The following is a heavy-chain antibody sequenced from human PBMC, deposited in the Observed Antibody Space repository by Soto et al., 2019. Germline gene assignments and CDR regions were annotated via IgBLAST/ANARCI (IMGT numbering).Heavy chain of an antibody. Sequence: TLSLTCAVSGGSISSGGYSWSWIRQPPGKGLEWIGYIYHSGSTYYNPSLKSRVTISVDTSKNQFSLKLSSVTAADTAVYYCARLWYGDYKRSRVYYYYYYMDVWGKGTTVTVSS. V-gene: IGHV4-30-2*01. D-gene: IGHD4-17*01. CDR2: IYHSGST. CDR1: GGSISSGGYS. J-gene: IGHJ6*03. CDR3: ARLWYGDYKRSRVYYYYYYMDV.